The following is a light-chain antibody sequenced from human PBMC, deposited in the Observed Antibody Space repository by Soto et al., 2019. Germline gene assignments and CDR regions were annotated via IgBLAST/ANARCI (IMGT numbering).Light chain of an antibody. CDR1: SSDVGGYNY. V-gene: IGLV2-14*01. J-gene: IGLJ1*01. CDR3: SSYTSSSTDV. CDR2: EVS. Sequence: QSALTQPASVSGSPGQSITISCTGTSSDVGGYNYVSWYQQHPGKSPKIMIYEVSNWPSGVSNPFSGSKSGNTASLTIAWLHAEYEADYYFSSYTSSSTDVFCTGTKLTAL.